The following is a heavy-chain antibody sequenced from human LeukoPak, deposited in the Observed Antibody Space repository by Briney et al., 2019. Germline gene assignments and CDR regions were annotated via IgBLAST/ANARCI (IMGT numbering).Heavy chain of an antibody. CDR1: GYTFTSYG. Sequence: ASVKVSCKASGYTFTSYGISWVRQAPGQGLEWMGWISAYNGNTNYAQKLQGRVTMTTDTSTSTAYMELRSLRSDDTAVYYCARGYSSGWYATDFDYWGQGTLDTVSS. CDR3: ARGYSSGWYATDFDY. V-gene: IGHV1-18*01. D-gene: IGHD6-19*01. CDR2: ISAYNGNT. J-gene: IGHJ4*02.